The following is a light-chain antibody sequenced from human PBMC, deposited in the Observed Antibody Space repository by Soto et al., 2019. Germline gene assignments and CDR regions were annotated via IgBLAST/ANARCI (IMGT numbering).Light chain of an antibody. CDR3: QRGHNWPLT. CDR2: GAS. CDR1: QSINSE. Sequence: EIVMTQSPATLSLSPGERAALSCRASQSINSELAWYQQKPGQPPRLLIYGASTRATGVPARFPGSESGSEFTLTISGLQSEEFAVYYCQRGHNWPLTFGQGTRLEI. J-gene: IGKJ2*01. V-gene: IGKV3-15*01.